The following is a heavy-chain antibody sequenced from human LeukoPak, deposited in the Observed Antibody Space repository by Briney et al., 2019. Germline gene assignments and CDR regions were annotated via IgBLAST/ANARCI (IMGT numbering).Heavy chain of an antibody. CDR2: IYYSGST. D-gene: IGHD6-13*01. CDR3: AGSIAAAGKIDY. Sequence: SETLSLTCTVSGGSISSYYWSWIRQPPGKGLEWIGYIYYSGSTNYNPSLKSRVTISVDTSKNQFSLKLSSVTAADTAVYYCAGSIAAAGKIDYWGQGTLVTVSS. CDR1: GGSISSYY. J-gene: IGHJ4*02. V-gene: IGHV4-59*12.